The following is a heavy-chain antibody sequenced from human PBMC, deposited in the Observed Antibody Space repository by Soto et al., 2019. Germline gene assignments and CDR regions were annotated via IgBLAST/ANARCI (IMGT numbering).Heavy chain of an antibody. Sequence: QVQLVESGGGVVQPGRSLRLSCEASGFIFSNYDMYWVRQGPGKGLEWVALMRSDGSNKYYVDSVKARFTISRDNSKNMLFLQMDSLRAEDTAVYYCARAHISSEISMPQTFHHWGPGTLVTVSS. CDR2: MRSDGSNK. CDR1: GFIFSNYD. CDR3: ARAHISSEISMPQTFHH. V-gene: IGHV3-33*08. D-gene: IGHD2-2*01. J-gene: IGHJ1*01.